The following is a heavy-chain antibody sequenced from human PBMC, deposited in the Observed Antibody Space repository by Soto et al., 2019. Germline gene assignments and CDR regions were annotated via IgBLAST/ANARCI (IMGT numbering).Heavy chain of an antibody. CDR1: GFTFSSYA. D-gene: IGHD6-19*01. V-gene: IGHV3-23*01. Sequence: EVQLLESGGGLVQPGGSLRLSCAASGFTFSSYAMSWVRQAPGKGLEWVSDISGSGGSTYYADSVKGRFTISRDNSKNALYLQMNSLRAEDTAVYYCATGLSGWYHFTAFDIWGQGTMVTVSS. CDR3: ATGLSGWYHFTAFDI. CDR2: ISGSGGST. J-gene: IGHJ3*02.